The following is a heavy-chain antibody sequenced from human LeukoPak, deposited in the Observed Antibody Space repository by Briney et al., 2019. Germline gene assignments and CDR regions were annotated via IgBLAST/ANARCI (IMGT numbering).Heavy chain of an antibody. V-gene: IGHV3-23*01. CDR1: GFTFRSHA. J-gene: IGHJ4*02. D-gene: IGHD2-21*01. CDR2: IYENGGTT. Sequence: HSGGSLRLSRVGSGFTFRSHAMSWVRQAPEKGLEFVSGIYENGGTTYYADSVKGRFSISRDNSKNTLYLQMDSLRGEDTAVYYCAKDFRIGYSAHFDYWGQGALVTVSS. CDR3: AKDFRIGYSAHFDY.